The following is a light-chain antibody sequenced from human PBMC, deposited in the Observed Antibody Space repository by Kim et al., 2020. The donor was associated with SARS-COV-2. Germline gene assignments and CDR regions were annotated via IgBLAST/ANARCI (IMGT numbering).Light chain of an antibody. CDR3: QQYYSTLYT. CDR1: QSVLYSANNKNY. CDR2: WAS. Sequence: TATINCKSSQSVLYSANNKNYVAWYQQKPGQPPKLLIYWASTRESGVPDRFSGSGSGTDFTLTISSLQAEDVAVYYCQQYYSTLYTFGQGTKLEI. V-gene: IGKV4-1*01. J-gene: IGKJ2*01.